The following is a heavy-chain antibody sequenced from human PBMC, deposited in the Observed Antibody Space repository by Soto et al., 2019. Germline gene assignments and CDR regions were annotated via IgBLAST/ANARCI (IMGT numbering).Heavy chain of an antibody. CDR1: GGSISSGDYY. D-gene: IGHD3-10*01. Sequence: KPSETLSLTCTVSGGSISSGDYYWSWIRQPPGKGLEWIGYIYNSGDTYYSPSLKSRVAISLDTSKNQLSLRLGSVTAADTAVYYCARAHYGLGVWGQGSTVTVSS. V-gene: IGHV4-30-4*01. J-gene: IGHJ6*02. CDR3: ARAHYGLGV. CDR2: IYNSGDT.